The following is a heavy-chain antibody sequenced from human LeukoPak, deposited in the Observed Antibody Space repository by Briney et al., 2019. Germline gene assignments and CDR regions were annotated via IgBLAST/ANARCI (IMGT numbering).Heavy chain of an antibody. Sequence: SETLSLTCAVYGGSFSGYYWSWIRQPPGKGLEWIGEINHSGSTNYNPSLKSRVTISVDTSKNQFSLKLSSVTAADTAVYYCARGHLWFGEPEFDYWGQGTLVTVSS. J-gene: IGHJ4*02. V-gene: IGHV4-34*01. D-gene: IGHD3-10*01. CDR2: INHSGST. CDR1: GGSFSGYY. CDR3: ARGHLWFGEPEFDY.